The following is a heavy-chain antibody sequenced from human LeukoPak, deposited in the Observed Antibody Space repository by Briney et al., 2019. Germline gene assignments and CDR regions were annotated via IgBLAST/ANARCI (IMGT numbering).Heavy chain of an antibody. CDR2: INHSGST. V-gene: IGHV4-34*01. D-gene: IGHD3-16*02. Sequence: SETLSLTCAVYGGSFSGYYWSWIRQPPGKGLDWIGEINHSGSTNYNPSLKSRVTISVDTSKNQFSLKLSSVTAADTAVYYCARGQLKYDYVWGSYRYDYFDYWGQGTLVTVSS. CDR3: ARGQLKYDYVWGSYRYDYFDY. CDR1: GGSFSGYY. J-gene: IGHJ4*02.